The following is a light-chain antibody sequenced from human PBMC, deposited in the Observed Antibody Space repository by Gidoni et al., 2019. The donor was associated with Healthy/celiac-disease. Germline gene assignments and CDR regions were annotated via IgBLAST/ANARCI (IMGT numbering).Light chain of an antibody. Sequence: QAALTQPASVSGSTGQSITISCTGTSSDVGSYNLVSWYQQHPGKAPKLMIYEGSKRPSGVSHRFSCSKSGNTASLTISGLQAEDAADYYCCSYAGSSTWVFGGGTKLTVL. CDR1: SSDVGSYNL. CDR2: EGS. V-gene: IGLV2-23*01. CDR3: CSYAGSSTWV. J-gene: IGLJ2*01.